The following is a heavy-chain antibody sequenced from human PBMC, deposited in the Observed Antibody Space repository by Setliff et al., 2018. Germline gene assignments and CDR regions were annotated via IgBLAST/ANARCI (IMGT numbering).Heavy chain of an antibody. Sequence: PGGSLRLSCVASGFIFNKFGMHWVRQAPGKGLEWLAFIQYDGSDKYYEDSVKGRFTISRDNSKNTVYLQVNSLRAEDTAVYYCAKDDAGYCSGGCYREGVFVYMDVWGKGTTVTVSS. J-gene: IGHJ6*03. CDR1: GFIFNKFG. CDR2: IQYDGSDK. V-gene: IGHV3-30*02. D-gene: IGHD2-15*01. CDR3: AKDDAGYCSGGCYREGVFVYMDV.